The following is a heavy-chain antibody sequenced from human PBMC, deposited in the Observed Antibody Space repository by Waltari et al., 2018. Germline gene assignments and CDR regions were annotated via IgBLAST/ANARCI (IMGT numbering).Heavy chain of an antibody. Sequence: EVQLVESGGDLVQPGGSLRRYCAASGFAFSRSWMTWVRQAPGKGLEWVGNIQQNGSEKWYADSVRGRFTISRDNAMNSLYLQMNSLRVEDTAVYYCARDLVATPPWGQGTLVTVSS. CDR1: GFAFSRSW. D-gene: IGHD2-21*02. CDR2: IQQNGSEK. J-gene: IGHJ5*02. V-gene: IGHV3-7*01. CDR3: ARDLVATPP.